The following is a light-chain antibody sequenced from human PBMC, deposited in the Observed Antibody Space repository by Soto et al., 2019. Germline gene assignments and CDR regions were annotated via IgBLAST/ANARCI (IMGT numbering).Light chain of an antibody. CDR2: KAS. CDR3: QQYHSHPLT. CDR1: ESISSW. Sequence: DIQMTQSPSTLSASVGDRVTITCRASESISSWLAWYQQKPGKAPSLLIYKASSLEVEVPSRFSGSGSGTEFTLAISSLHPDDIATYYGQQYHSHPLTVGGGTKIEIK. J-gene: IGKJ4*01. V-gene: IGKV1-5*03.